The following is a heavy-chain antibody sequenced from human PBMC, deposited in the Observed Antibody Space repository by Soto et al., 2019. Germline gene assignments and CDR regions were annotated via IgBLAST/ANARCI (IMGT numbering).Heavy chain of an antibody. J-gene: IGHJ6*02. CDR2: ISTSAIYT. D-gene: IGHD1-26*01. CDR1: GFTFSDYY. Sequence: QVQLVESGGGLVKPGGSLRLSCAASGFTFSDYYMGWLRQTPGKGLEWLSYISTSAIYTNYADSVKGRFTISRDNVKNSLSLQMNSLRAEDTAMYYCARWDFKYYGVDVWGQGTTVTVS. CDR3: ARWDFKYYGVDV. V-gene: IGHV3-11*05.